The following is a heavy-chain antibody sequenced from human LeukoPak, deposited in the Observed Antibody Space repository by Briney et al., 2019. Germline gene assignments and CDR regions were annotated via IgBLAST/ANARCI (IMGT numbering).Heavy chain of an antibody. CDR3: ASSIAVAGRDY. J-gene: IGHJ4*02. Sequence: GGSLRLSCAASGFTFSSYSMNWVRQAPGKGLEWVSAISGSGGSTYYADSVKGRFTISRDNSKNTLYLQMNSLRAEDTAVYYCASSIAVAGRDYWGQGTLVTVSS. CDR1: GFTFSSYS. D-gene: IGHD6-19*01. CDR2: ISGSGGST. V-gene: IGHV3-23*01.